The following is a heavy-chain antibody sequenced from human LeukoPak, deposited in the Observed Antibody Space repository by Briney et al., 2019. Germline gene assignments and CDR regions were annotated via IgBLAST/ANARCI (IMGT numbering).Heavy chain of an antibody. D-gene: IGHD2-2*01. V-gene: IGHV3-30*18. CDR1: GFTFSTYG. J-gene: IGHJ4*02. CDR2: ISYDGSNK. CDR3: ANREYHLPALY. Sequence: PGGSLRLSCAASGFTFSTYGMHWVRQAPSKGLEWVAVISYDGSNKYYADSVKGRFTISRDNSKNTLYLQMNSLRAEDTAVYYCANREYHLPALYWGQGTLVTVSS.